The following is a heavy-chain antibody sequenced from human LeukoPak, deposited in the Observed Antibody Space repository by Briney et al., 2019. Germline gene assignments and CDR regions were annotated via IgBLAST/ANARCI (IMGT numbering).Heavy chain of an antibody. D-gene: IGHD4-23*01. CDR2: ISSSSSTI. Sequence: GGSLRLSCAASGFTFSSYSMNWVHQAPGKGLEWVSYISSSSSTIYYADSVKGRFTISRDNAKNSLYLQMNSLRAEDTAVYYCARVDYGGNSDAFDIWGQGTMVTVSS. CDR1: GFTFSSYS. J-gene: IGHJ3*02. V-gene: IGHV3-48*01. CDR3: ARVDYGGNSDAFDI.